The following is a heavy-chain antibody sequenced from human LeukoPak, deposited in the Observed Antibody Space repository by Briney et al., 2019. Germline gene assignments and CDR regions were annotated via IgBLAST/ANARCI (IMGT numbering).Heavy chain of an antibody. CDR1: GFRFSSYG. J-gene: IGHJ5*02. CDR2: ISGSGGST. CDR3: AKEEGSSSSWFDP. D-gene: IGHD6-6*01. Sequence: GGSLRLSCAASGFRFSSYGMSWVRQAPGKGLEWVSDISGSGGSTNYADSVKGRFTISRNNSKNTLYLQMNSLRAEDTAVYFCAKEEGSSSSWFDPWGQGTLVTVSS. V-gene: IGHV3-23*01.